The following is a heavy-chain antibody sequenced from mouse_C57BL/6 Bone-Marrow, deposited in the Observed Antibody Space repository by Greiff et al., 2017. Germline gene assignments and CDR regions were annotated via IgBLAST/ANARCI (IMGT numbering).Heavy chain of an antibody. Sequence: VQLQESGAELVRPGASVTLSCKASGYTFTDYEMHWVKQTPVHGLEWIGAIDPETGGTAYNQKFKGKDILTADKSSSTAYMELRSLTSEDSAVYYCTSFNYYGSSSDYWGQGTTLTVSS. CDR2: IDPETGGT. J-gene: IGHJ2*01. D-gene: IGHD1-1*01. CDR1: GYTFTDYE. V-gene: IGHV1-15*01. CDR3: TSFNYYGSSSDY.